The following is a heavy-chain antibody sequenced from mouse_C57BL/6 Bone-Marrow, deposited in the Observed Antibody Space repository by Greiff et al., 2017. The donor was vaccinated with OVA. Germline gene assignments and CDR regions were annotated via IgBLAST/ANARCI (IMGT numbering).Heavy chain of an antibody. V-gene: IGHV2-3*01. CDR2: IWGDGST. Sequence: VQLQQSGPGLVAPSQSLSITCTVSGFSLTSYGVSWVRQPPGKGLEWLGVIWGDGSTNYHSALISRLSISKDNSKTQVFLKLNSLQTDDTATYYCASSTMVTTRAWFAYWGQGTLVTVS. CDR1: GFSLTSYG. D-gene: IGHD2-2*01. J-gene: IGHJ3*01. CDR3: ASSTMVTTRAWFAY.